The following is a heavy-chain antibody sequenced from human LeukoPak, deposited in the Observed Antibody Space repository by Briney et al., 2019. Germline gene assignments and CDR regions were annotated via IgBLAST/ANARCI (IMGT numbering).Heavy chain of an antibody. J-gene: IGHJ4*02. CDR3: ARGPYYGSGSYSVVY. V-gene: IGHV1-18*01. CDR2: ISASNGDT. D-gene: IGHD3-10*01. Sequence: GASVKVSCKASGYTFTNYGITWVRQAPGQGLEWMGWISASNGDTHYSEKFQDRITVTTDTSTSTAYMELSSLRSEDTAVYYCARGPYYGSGSYSVVYWGQGTLVTVSS. CDR1: GYTFTNYG.